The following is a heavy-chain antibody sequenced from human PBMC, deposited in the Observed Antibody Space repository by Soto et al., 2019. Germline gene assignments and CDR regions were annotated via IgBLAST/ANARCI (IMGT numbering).Heavy chain of an antibody. V-gene: IGHV3-30-3*01. CDR1: GFTFSSYA. CDR2: ISYEGSNK. J-gene: IGHJ4*02. D-gene: IGHD5-18*01. Sequence: QVQLVESGGGVVQPGRSLRLSCAASGFTFSSYAMHWVRQAPGKGLEWGAVISYEGSNKYYADSVKGRFTISRDNSKNTLYLQMNSLRAEDTAVYYCAGGDTAMVTGFDYWGQGTLVTVSS. CDR3: AGGDTAMVTGFDY.